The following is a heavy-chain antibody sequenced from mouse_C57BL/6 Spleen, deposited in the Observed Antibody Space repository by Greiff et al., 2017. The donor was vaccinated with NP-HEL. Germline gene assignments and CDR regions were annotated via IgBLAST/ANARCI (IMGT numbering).Heavy chain of an antibody. Sequence: EVKLMESGGGLVQPGGSLSLSCAASGFTFTDYYMSWVRQPPGKALEWLGFIRNKANGYTTEYSASVKGRFTISRDNSQSILYLQMNALRAEDSATYYCASLLSRGAMDYWGQGTSVTVSS. CDR3: ASLLSRGAMDY. D-gene: IGHD2-10*01. J-gene: IGHJ4*01. CDR2: IRNKANGYTT. V-gene: IGHV7-3*01. CDR1: GFTFTDYY.